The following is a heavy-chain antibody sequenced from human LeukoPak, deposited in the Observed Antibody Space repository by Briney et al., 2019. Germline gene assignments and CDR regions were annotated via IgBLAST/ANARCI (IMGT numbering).Heavy chain of an antibody. CDR2: ISYDGSNK. D-gene: IGHD6-13*01. V-gene: IGHV3-30*18. CDR1: GFTLRSYG. J-gene: IGHJ4*02. CDR3: AKDISIAAADYYFDY. Sequence: PGGSLRLSCAASGFTLRSYGMHWVRQAPGKGLEWVAVISYDGSNKYYADSVKGRFTISRDNSKNTLYLQMNSLRAEDTAVYYCAKDISIAAADYYFDYWGQGTLVTVSS.